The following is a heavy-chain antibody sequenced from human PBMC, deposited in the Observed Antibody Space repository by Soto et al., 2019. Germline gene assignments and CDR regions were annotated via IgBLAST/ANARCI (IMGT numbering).Heavy chain of an antibody. V-gene: IGHV1-69*02. CDR3: AVFYRRGLYSSYIYV. CDR1: GGTFSSYT. D-gene: IGHD3-16*01. CDR2: VIPILGIA. Sequence: ASVKVSCKASGGTFSSYTISWVRQAPGQGLEWMGRVIPILGIANYAQKFQGRVTITADKSTSTAYMELSSLRSEDTAVYYCAVFYRRGLYSSYIYVFGQGAALTVSS. J-gene: IGHJ6*03.